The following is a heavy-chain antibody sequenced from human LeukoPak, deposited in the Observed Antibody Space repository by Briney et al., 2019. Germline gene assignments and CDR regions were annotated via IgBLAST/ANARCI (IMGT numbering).Heavy chain of an antibody. CDR2: INGDDSRT. CDR3: ARANCNSSACRLDY. J-gene: IGHJ4*02. Sequence: GGSLRLSCAASGFTFRSYWMHWVRQAPGKGLIWVSNINGDDSRTNYADSVKGRLTISRDNAKNTLDLQMNSLRAEDTAVYHCARANCNSSACRLDYWGQGTLVTVSS. CDR1: GFTFRSYW. D-gene: IGHD2/OR15-2a*01. V-gene: IGHV3-74*01.